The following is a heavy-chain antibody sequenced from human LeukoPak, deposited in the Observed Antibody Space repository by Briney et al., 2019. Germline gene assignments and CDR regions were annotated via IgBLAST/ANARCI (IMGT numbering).Heavy chain of an antibody. V-gene: IGHV3-23*01. D-gene: IGHD3-10*01. CDR3: AKEERFTMVRGVSSFDY. J-gene: IGHJ4*02. CDR2: ISGSGGST. CDR1: GFTFSSYA. Sequence: PGGSLRLSCAASGFTFSSYAMSWVRQAPGKGLEWVSAISGSGGSTYYADSVKGRFTISRDNSKNTLYLQMNSLRAEDTAVYYCAKEERFTMVRGVSSFDYWGQGTLVTVSS.